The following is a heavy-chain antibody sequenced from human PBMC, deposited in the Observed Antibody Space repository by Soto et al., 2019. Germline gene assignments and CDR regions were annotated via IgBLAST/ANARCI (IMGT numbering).Heavy chain of an antibody. CDR2: ISYDGSNK. V-gene: IGHV3-30-3*01. Sequence: QVQLVESGGGVVQPGRSLRLSCAASGFTFSSYAMHWVRQAPGKGLEWVAVISYDGSNKYYADSVKGRFTISRDNSKNTLYLQMNSLRAEDTAVYYCAREGSRYCSGGSCYVGPFDYWGQGTLVTVSS. J-gene: IGHJ4*02. CDR3: AREGSRYCSGGSCYVGPFDY. D-gene: IGHD2-15*01. CDR1: GFTFSSYA.